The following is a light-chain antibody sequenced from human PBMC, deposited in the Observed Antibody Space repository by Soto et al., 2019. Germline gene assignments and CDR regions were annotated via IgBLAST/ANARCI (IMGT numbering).Light chain of an antibody. CDR3: QQYGSSPPIT. Sequence: TLSPRPLSVSTGEGATLSCRPSQSVSSSYLAWYQQKPGQAPRLLIYGASSRATGIPDRFSGSGSGTDFTLTIRRLEPEDFAVYYCQQYGSSPPITFGQGTRLEIK. CDR1: QSVSSSY. V-gene: IGKV3-20*01. CDR2: GAS. J-gene: IGKJ5*01.